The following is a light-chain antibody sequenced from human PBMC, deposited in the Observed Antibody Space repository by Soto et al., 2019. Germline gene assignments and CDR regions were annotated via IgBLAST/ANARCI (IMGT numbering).Light chain of an antibody. V-gene: IGKV1-39*01. CDR3: HQTYSIPPT. Sequence: IQMTQSPSSLSASVGDRVTITCRASQRISTYLNWFQQRPGKAPRLLIYAASTLKTGVSTKFSGSASGTDFTLTITSLQPEDFATYFCHQTYSIPPTFGQGTKVEI. CDR2: AAS. CDR1: QRISTY. J-gene: IGKJ1*01.